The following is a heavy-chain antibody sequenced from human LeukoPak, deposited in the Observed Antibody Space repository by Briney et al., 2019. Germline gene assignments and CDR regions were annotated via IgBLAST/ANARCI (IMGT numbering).Heavy chain of an antibody. CDR2: ISYDGSNK. CDR1: GFTFSSYG. J-gene: IGHJ4*02. CDR3: ARERTSGWDAFDF. Sequence: GGSLRLSCAASGFTFSSYGMHWVRQAPGKGLDWVAVISYDGSNKYYADSVKGRFTISRDNSKNTLFLQMNSLRAEDTAVYYCARERTSGWDAFDFWGQGTLVTVSS. D-gene: IGHD6-19*01. V-gene: IGHV3-30*03.